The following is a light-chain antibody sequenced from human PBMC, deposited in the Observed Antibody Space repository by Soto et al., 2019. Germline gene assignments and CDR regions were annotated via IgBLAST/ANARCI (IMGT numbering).Light chain of an antibody. CDR2: GAS. CDR1: QSVSSSY. Sequence: EIVLTQSPGTLSLSPGERATLSCRASQSVSSSYLAWYQQKPGQAPRLLIYGASSRATGIPDRFSGSGSGTDFTLTISRLEPEDYCQQYGSSPLYTFGQGTKLEIK. J-gene: IGKJ2*01. V-gene: IGKV3-20*01. CDR3: QQYGSSPLYT.